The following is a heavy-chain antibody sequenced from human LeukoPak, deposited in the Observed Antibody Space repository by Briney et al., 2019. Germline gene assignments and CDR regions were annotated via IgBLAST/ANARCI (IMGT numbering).Heavy chain of an antibody. Sequence: GGSLRLSCAASGFTFSSYGMHWVRQAPGKGLEWVAVISYDGSNKYYADSVKGRFTISRDNSKNTLYLQMNSLRAEDTAVYYCAKGSNGSLGTEYFQHWGQGTLVTVSS. D-gene: IGHD1-26*01. CDR1: GFTFSSYG. J-gene: IGHJ1*01. V-gene: IGHV3-30*18. CDR2: ISYDGSNK. CDR3: AKGSNGSLGTEYFQH.